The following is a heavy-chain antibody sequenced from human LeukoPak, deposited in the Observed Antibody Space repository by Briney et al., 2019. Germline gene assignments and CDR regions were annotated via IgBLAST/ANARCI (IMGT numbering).Heavy chain of an antibody. V-gene: IGHV3-48*01. CDR2: ISSSSSTI. J-gene: IGHJ4*02. Sequence: PGGPLRLSCAASGFTFSTFSMNWVRQAPGKGLEWISHISSSSSTIYYTDSVKGRFTISRDNAKNSLYLQMNSLRADDTAVYYCARGRFYDYWGQGTLVTVSS. CDR3: ARGRFYDY. D-gene: IGHD2/OR15-2a*01. CDR1: GFTFSTFS.